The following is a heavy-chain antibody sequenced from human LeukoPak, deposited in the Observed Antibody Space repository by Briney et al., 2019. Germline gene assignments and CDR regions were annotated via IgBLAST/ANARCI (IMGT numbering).Heavy chain of an antibody. CDR2: IYYSGST. V-gene: IGHV4-39*07. D-gene: IGHD1-26*01. Sequence: SETLSLTCTVSGGSISSSSYYWGWIRQPPGKGLEWIGSIYYSGSTYYNPSLKSRVTISVDTSKNQFSLKLSSVTAAETAMYYCARGPGSRSGEAFDIWGQGTMVTVSS. CDR1: GGSISSSSYY. CDR3: ARGPGSRSGEAFDI. J-gene: IGHJ3*02.